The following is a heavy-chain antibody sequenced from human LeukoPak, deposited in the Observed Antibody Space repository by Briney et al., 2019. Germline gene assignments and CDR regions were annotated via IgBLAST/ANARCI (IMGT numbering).Heavy chain of an antibody. Sequence: SETLSLTCTVSGGSISSYYWGWIRQPPGKGLEWIGNIYHTGYAYYNESLKSRVTISVDTSANQFSLKLTSVTAADTAVYYCARQRAVGGALIYWGQGALVTVSS. V-gene: IGHV4-59*08. CDR3: ARQRAVGGALIY. CDR1: GGSISSYY. J-gene: IGHJ4*02. D-gene: IGHD1-26*01. CDR2: IYHTGYA.